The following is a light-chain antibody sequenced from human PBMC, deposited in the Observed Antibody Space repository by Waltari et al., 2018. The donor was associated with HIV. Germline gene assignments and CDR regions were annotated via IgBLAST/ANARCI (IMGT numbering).Light chain of an antibody. CDR1: SSAVGSYNL. J-gene: IGLJ2*01. CDR2: EVS. CDR3: CSYAGSSTSVV. V-gene: IGLV2-23*02. Sequence: QSALTQPASVSGSPGQSITISCTGTSSAVGSYNLFSWYQQHPGKAPKLMIYEVSKRPSGVSNRFSGSKSGNTASLTISGLQAEDEADYYCCSYAGSSTSVVFGGGTKLTVL.